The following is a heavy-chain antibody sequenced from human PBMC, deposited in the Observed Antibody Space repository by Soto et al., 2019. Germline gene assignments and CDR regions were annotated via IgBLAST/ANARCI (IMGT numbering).Heavy chain of an antibody. CDR2: IRSKINSYAT. J-gene: IGHJ4*02. V-gene: IGHV3-73*01. Sequence: PGESLKISCAASGFTFSDSAMRWVRQASGKGLERVGRIRSKINSYATAYAASVKGRFTISRDDSKNTAYLQMNSLKTEDTVVYYCTTVSPGYWGQGTLVTVSS. CDR1: GFTFSDSA. CDR3: TTVSPGY. D-gene: IGHD3-10*01.